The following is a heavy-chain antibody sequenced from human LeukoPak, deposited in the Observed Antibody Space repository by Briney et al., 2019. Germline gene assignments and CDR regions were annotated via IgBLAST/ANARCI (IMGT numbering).Heavy chain of an antibody. V-gene: IGHV3-48*01. Sequence: PGGSLRLSCVDPRFTLSGYTLNSGSQAPGKGLEWLSYISRTGDIVSYADSVKGRFTISRDNAENTLYLQMSSLRANDTAVYSCARDNSYATDTWGQGTMVTVSS. CDR1: RFTLSGYT. CDR2: ISRTGDIV. J-gene: IGHJ3*02. D-gene: IGHD2/OR15-2a*01. CDR3: ARDNSYATDT.